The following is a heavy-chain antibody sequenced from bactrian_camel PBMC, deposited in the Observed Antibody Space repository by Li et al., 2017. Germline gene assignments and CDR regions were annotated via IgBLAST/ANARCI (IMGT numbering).Heavy chain of an antibody. CDR3: ATDYGSGAFAA. CDR2: INGGGGST. CDR1: GYAYSSGC. D-gene: IGHD4*01. V-gene: IGHV3S1*01. J-gene: IGHJ4*01. Sequence: HVQLVESGGGSVQAGGSLRLSCAATGYAYSSGCGGWIRQAPGKGLEWVSTINGGGGSTYFAEAVKGRLTISRDNAKNMLYLQMNSLKSEDTALYYCATDYGSGAFAAWGQGTQVTVS.